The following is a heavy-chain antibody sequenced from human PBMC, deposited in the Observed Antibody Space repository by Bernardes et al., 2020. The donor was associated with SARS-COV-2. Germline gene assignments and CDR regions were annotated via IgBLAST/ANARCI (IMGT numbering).Heavy chain of an antibody. J-gene: IGHJ4*02. V-gene: IGHV3-11*06. CDR3: ARPSPEFVTTSALNY. CDR1: GFTFSDYY. D-gene: IGHD4-17*01. Sequence: GGSLRLSCAASGFTFSDYYMSWIRQAPGKGLEWVSYISSSSTYTNYADSVKGRFTISRDNAKNSLYLQMTRLRAEDTAVYYCARPSPEFVTTSALNYWGQGTLVTVSS. CDR2: ISSSSTYT.